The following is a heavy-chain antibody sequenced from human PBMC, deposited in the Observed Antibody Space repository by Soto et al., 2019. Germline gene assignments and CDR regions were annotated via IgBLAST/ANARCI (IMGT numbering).Heavy chain of an antibody. CDR3: ARVEAEEVVYYYYGMDV. Sequence: SVKVSCKASGGTFSSYAISWVRQAPGQGLEWMGGIIPIFGTANYAQKFQGRVTITADESTSTAYMELSSLRSEDTAVYYCARVEAEEVVYYYYGMDVWGQGTTVTVSS. V-gene: IGHV1-69*13. J-gene: IGHJ6*02. CDR1: GGTFSSYA. CDR2: IIPIFGTA.